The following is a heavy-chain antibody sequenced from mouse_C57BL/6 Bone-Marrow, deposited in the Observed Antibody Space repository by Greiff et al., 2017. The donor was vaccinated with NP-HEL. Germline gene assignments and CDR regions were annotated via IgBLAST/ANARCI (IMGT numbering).Heavy chain of an antibody. CDR2: ISDGGSYT. CDR3: ARDYYALRAWCAY. Sequence: EVQGVESGGGLVKPGGSLKLSCAASGFTFSSYAMSWVRQTPEKRLEWVATISDGGSYTYYPDNVKGRFTISRDNAKNNLYLQMSHLKSEDTAMYYCARDYYALRAWCAYWGQGTLVTVSA. D-gene: IGHD1-1*01. J-gene: IGHJ3*01. CDR1: GFTFSSYA. V-gene: IGHV5-4*01.